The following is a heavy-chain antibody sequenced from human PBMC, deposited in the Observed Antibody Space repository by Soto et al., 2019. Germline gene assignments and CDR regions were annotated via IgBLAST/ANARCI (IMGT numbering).Heavy chain of an antibody. CDR2: IYYSGST. V-gene: IGHV4-61*01. CDR3: ARDPNYYGSGWGFDP. CDR1: GGSVSSGSYY. J-gene: IGHJ5*02. Sequence: SETLSLTCTVSGGSVSSGSYYWSWIRQPPGKGLEWIGYIYYSGSTNYNPSLKSRVTISVDTSKNQFSLKLSSVTAADTAVYYCARDPNYYGSGWGFDPWGQGTLVTVSS. D-gene: IGHD3-10*01.